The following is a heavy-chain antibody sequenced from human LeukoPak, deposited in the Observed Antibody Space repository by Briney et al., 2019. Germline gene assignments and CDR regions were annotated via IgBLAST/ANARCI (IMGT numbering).Heavy chain of an antibody. D-gene: IGHD3-3*01. CDR3: ARERGRGYYDFWSGYYTGSGFDY. CDR1: GYTFTSYD. Sequence: ASVKVSCKASGYTFTSYDINWVRQAPGQGLEWMGWMNPNSGNTGYAQKFQGRVTMTRNNSISTAYMELSSLRSEDTAVYYCARERGRGYYDFWSGYYTGSGFDYWGQGTLVTVSS. CDR2: MNPNSGNT. J-gene: IGHJ4*02. V-gene: IGHV1-8*01.